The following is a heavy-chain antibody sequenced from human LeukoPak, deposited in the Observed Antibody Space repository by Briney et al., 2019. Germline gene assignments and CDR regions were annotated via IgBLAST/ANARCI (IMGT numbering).Heavy chain of an antibody. CDR1: GFTFSSYA. CDR2: ISYDGSNK. CDR3: ARWPIAVAGRAGPLYWYFDL. D-gene: IGHD6-19*01. Sequence: GGSLRLSCAASGFTFSSYAMHWVRQAPGKGLEWVAVISYDGSNKYYADSVKGRFTISRDNSKNTLYLQMNSLRAEDTAVYYCARWPIAVAGRAGPLYWYFDLWGRGTLVTVSS. V-gene: IGHV3-30-3*01. J-gene: IGHJ2*01.